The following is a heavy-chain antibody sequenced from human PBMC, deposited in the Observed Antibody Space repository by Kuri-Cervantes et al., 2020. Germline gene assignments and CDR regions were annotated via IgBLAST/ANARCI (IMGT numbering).Heavy chain of an antibody. V-gene: IGHV3-53*01. D-gene: IGHD3-10*01. CDR3: AKDLAVEWFGELPDWFDP. CDR2: IYSGGST. J-gene: IGHJ5*02. CDR1: GFTVSSNY. Sequence: GGSLRLSCAASGFTVSSNYMSWVRQAPGKGLEWASIIYSGGSTYYADSVKDRFTISRDNSKNTLYLQMNSLRAEDTAVYYCAKDLAVEWFGELPDWFDPWGQGTLVTVSS.